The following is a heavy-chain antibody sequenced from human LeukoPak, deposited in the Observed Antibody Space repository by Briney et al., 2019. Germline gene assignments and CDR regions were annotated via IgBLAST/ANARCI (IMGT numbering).Heavy chain of an antibody. CDR2: ISYDGSNK. V-gene: IGHV3-30*18. Sequence: GGSLRLSCAASGFTFSSYGMHWVRQAPGKGLEWVAVISYDGSNKYYADSVKGRFTISRDDSKSTLYLQMNSLRAEDTAVYYCAKGSIAATYYYCGMDVWGQGTTVTVSS. J-gene: IGHJ6*02. D-gene: IGHD6-6*01. CDR1: GFTFSSYG. CDR3: AKGSIAATYYYCGMDV.